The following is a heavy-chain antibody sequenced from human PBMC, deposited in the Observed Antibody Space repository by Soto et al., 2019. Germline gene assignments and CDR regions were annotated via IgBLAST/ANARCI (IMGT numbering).Heavy chain of an antibody. CDR2: ISGSGGST. D-gene: IGHD6-19*01. CDR1: GFTFSSYA. Sequence: GGSLRLSCAASGFTFSSYAMSWVRQAPGKGLEWVSAISGSGGSTYYADSVKGRFTISRDNSKNTLYLQMNSLRAEDTAVYYCGAVWSGWYINPDAFDIWGQGTMVTVSS. J-gene: IGHJ3*02. CDR3: GAVWSGWYINPDAFDI. V-gene: IGHV3-23*01.